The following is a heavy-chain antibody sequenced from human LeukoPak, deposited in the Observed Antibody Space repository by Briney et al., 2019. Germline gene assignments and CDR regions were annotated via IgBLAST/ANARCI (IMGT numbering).Heavy chain of an antibody. Sequence: GGSLRLSCAAPGFTFSSYGMHWVRQAPGKGLEWVAVISYDGSNKYYADSVKGRFTISRDNSKNTLYLQMNSLRAEDTAVYYCAKEGLRNWLDPWGQGTLVTVSS. D-gene: IGHD4/OR15-4a*01. J-gene: IGHJ5*02. CDR3: AKEGLRNWLDP. V-gene: IGHV3-30*18. CDR2: ISYDGSNK. CDR1: GFTFSSYG.